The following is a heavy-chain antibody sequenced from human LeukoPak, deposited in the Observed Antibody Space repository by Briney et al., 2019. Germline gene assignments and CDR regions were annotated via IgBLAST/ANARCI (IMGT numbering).Heavy chain of an antibody. J-gene: IGHJ4*02. CDR1: GFTFSSYE. CDR2: ISSSGSTI. Sequence: GGSLRLSCAASGFTFSSYEMHWVRQAPGKGLEWVSYISSSGSTIYYADSVKGRFSISRDNANNSVYLQMNNLRAEDTAVYYCAAVIDYWGQGTLVTVSS. V-gene: IGHV3-48*03. CDR3: AAVIDY.